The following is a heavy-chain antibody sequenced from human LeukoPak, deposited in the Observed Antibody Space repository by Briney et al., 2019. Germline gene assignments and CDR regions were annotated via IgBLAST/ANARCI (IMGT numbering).Heavy chain of an antibody. D-gene: IGHD5-18*01. J-gene: IGHJ3*02. V-gene: IGHV4-59*01. CDR1: GGSISSYY. CDR3: ASGYSYGYGMNACDI. CDR2: IYYSGST. Sequence: SETLSLTCTVSGGSISSYYWSWIRQPPGKGLEWIGYIYYSGSTNYNPSLKSRVTISVDTSKNQFSLKLSSVTAADTAVYYCASGYSYGYGMNACDIWGQGPMVTVYS.